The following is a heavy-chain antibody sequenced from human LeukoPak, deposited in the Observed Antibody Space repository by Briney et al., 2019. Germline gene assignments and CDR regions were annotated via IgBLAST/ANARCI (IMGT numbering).Heavy chain of an antibody. V-gene: IGHV1-2*04. D-gene: IGHD6-19*01. CDR2: INPNSGGT. Sequence: GVSVKVSCKASGYTFTGYYMHWVRQAPGQGLEWMGWINPNSGGTNYAQKFQGWVTMTRDTSISTAYMELSRLRSDDTAVYYCARDLSHPAGPIQYGMDVWGQGTTVTVSS. J-gene: IGHJ6*02. CDR3: ARDLSHPAGPIQYGMDV. CDR1: GYTFTGYY.